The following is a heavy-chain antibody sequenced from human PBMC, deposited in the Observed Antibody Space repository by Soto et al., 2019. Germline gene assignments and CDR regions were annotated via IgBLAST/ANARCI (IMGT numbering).Heavy chain of an antibody. CDR2: ISVYRGNT. CDR3: ARDQSSSDY. Sequence: GASVKVSCKASGYTFTSYGISWVRQAPGQGLEWMGWISVYRGNTNYAQNLQGRVTMTIDTSTSTVYMELRNLTSDDTAVYYCARDQSSSDYWGQGTLVTVSS. J-gene: IGHJ4*02. V-gene: IGHV1-18*04. D-gene: IGHD3-10*01. CDR1: GYTFTSYG.